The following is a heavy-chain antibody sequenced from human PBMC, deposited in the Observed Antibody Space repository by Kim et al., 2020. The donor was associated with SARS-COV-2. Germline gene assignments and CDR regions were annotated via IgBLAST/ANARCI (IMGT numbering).Heavy chain of an antibody. V-gene: IGHV3-15*01. CDR3: TTDAITMVRGIINY. Sequence: AAPVKGRFTISRDDSKNTLGLQMNSLTTEDTAVYYCTTDAITMVRGIINYCGQGTLVTVSS. J-gene: IGHJ4*02. D-gene: IGHD3-10*01.